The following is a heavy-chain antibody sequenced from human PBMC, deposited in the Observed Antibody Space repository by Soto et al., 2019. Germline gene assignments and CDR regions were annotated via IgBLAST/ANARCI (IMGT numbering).Heavy chain of an antibody. CDR3: ARSFSTSAIPNWFDP. D-gene: IGHD6-6*01. CDR1: SGYISSTDYY. V-gene: IGHV4-39*01. Sequence: SETLSLTSTVSSGYISSTDYYWGWLRKPPGKGLEWIGTIYYSGRTYYNPSLKSRVTILVDTSKNQFSLNLSPVTAADTAVYYCARSFSTSAIPNWFDPWGQGTLVTVSS. CDR2: IYYSGRT. J-gene: IGHJ5*02.